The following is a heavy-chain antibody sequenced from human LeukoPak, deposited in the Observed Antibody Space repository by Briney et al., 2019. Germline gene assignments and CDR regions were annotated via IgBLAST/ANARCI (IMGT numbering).Heavy chain of an antibody. CDR3: ARERTTDGYILAY. CDR1: GSTVSSYY. J-gene: IGHJ4*02. Sequence: GGSLRLSCAASGSTVSSYYMSWVRQAPGKGLEWISIIYRDGRTFYVDSVKGRFTVSRDNSKNTLFLQMNNLRAEDTALYYCARERTTDGYILAYWGQGTLVTVSS. V-gene: IGHV3-53*01. CDR2: IYRDGRT. D-gene: IGHD3-22*01.